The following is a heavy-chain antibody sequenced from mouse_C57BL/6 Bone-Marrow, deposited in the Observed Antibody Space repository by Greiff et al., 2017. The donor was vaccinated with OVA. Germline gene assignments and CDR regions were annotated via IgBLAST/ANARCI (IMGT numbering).Heavy chain of an antibody. CDR2: IYPGSGST. J-gene: IGHJ4*01. CDR3: ARETYPYDYDGGYAMDY. V-gene: IGHV1-55*01. CDR1: GYTFTSYW. Sequence: QVQLQQPGAELVKPGASVKMSCKASGYTFTSYWITWVKQRPGQGLEWIGDIYPGSGSTNYNEKFKSKATLTVDTSSSTAYMQLSSLTSEDSAVYYCARETYPYDYDGGYAMDYWGQGTSVTVSS. D-gene: IGHD2-4*01.